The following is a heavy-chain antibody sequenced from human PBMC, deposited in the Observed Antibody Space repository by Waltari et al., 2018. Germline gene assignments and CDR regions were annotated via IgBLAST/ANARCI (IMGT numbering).Heavy chain of an antibody. CDR2: IRGSGGST. CDR1: GFTFSSYA. CDR3: AKEGAAGFYYGMDV. J-gene: IGHJ6*02. D-gene: IGHD6-13*01. V-gene: IGHV3-23*01. Sequence: EVQLLESGGGLVQPGGSLRLSCAASGFTFSSYAMSGVRKAPGKGLEWVSAIRGSGGSTYYADSVKGRFTISRDNSKNTLYLQMNSLRAEDTAVYYCAKEGAAGFYYGMDVWGQGTTVTVSS.